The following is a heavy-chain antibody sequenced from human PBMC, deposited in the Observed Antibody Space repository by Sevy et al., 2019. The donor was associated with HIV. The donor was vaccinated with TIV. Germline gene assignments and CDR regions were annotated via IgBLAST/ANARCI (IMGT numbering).Heavy chain of an antibody. Sequence: SETLSLTCAVSGGSISGGNSYWGWIRQTPGKGLDWIGYISYIGSNNYNPSLKTRLTISVDTSKNLLSLSLSSVTAADTAVYYCVRDRIDAAGCYFDYWGQGSLVTVSS. D-gene: IGHD3-10*01. CDR1: GGSISGGNSY. CDR3: VRDRIDAAGCYFDY. V-gene: IGHV4-61*01. CDR2: ISYIGSN. J-gene: IGHJ4*02.